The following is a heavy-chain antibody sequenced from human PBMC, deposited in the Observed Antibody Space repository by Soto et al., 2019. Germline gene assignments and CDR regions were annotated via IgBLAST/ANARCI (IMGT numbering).Heavy chain of an antibody. CDR1: GYSFTDDY. CDR2: INPHSGST. CDR3: ARAVYCGDDCYSYGMDV. J-gene: IGHJ6*02. D-gene: IGHD2-21*02. V-gene: IGHV1-2*02. Sequence: QVQVVQSGAEVKKPGASVKISCKTSGYSFTDDYLHWVRQAPGQGLEWVGWINPHSGSTNFAQKFLGRVSMTRDTSISTAYMEFFSLASYDTAIYYCARAVYCGDDCYSYGMDVWGQGTTVTVSS.